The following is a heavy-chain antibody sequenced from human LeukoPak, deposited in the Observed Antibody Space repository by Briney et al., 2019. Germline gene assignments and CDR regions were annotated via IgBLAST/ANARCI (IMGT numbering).Heavy chain of an antibody. Sequence: GGSLRLSCAASGFIVSSNYMSWVRQAPGKGLEWVSVIYSGGSTYYADSVKGRFTISRDNPENTLYLQMNSLRAEDTAVYYCARDSGLGYSSAFDIWGQGTMVTVSS. CDR3: ARDSGLGYSSAFDI. D-gene: IGHD5-18*01. CDR2: IYSGGST. J-gene: IGHJ3*02. V-gene: IGHV3-66*01. CDR1: GFIVSSNY.